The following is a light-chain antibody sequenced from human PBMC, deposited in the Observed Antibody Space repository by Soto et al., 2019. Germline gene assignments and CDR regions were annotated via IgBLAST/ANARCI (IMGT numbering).Light chain of an antibody. CDR2: GAS. V-gene: IGKV3-20*01. J-gene: IGKJ1*01. CDR1: QSVSTTY. Sequence: EIVLMQSPGTLSLSPGERATLSCRASQSVSTTYLAWYEQKPGQAPRLLIYGASTRATGTPDRFSGSGSGTDFTLTITRVEPEDFAVFYCHQYGSSPWTFGQGTRVEIK. CDR3: HQYGSSPWT.